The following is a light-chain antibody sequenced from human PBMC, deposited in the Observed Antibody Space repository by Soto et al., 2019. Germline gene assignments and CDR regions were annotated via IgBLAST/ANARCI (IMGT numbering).Light chain of an antibody. Sequence: QSVLTQPPSVSGAPGQRVTISCTGSSSNIGAGHDVHWYQQLPGTAPKLIIYGNSNRPSGVPDRFSGSKSGTSASLAIAGLQAEDDADYYCRSYASSRSPWVFGRGTKVTVL. CDR2: GNS. V-gene: IGLV1-40*01. J-gene: IGLJ3*02. CDR1: SSNIGAGHD. CDR3: RSYASSRSPWV.